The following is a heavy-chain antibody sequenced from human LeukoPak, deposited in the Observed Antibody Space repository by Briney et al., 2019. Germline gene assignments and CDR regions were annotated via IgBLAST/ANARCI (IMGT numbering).Heavy chain of an antibody. V-gene: IGHV4-39*07. Sequence: SETLSLTCTVSGGSISSSSYYWGWIRDPPGKGLEWIRSMYSSGSTYYNPSLKSRVTISVDTSKNQFSLKLSSVTAADTAVYYCARSGSGYLRYYFDYWGQGTLATVSS. D-gene: IGHD6-25*01. CDR2: MYSSGST. CDR3: ARSGSGYLRYYFDY. J-gene: IGHJ4*02. CDR1: GGSISSSSYY.